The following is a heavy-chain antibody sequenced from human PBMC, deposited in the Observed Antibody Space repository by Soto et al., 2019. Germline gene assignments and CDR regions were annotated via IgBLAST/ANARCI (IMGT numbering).Heavy chain of an antibody. J-gene: IGHJ5*02. D-gene: IGHD6-6*01. CDR2: IYWDDDK. V-gene: IGHV2-5*02. CDR3: AHRRLGETSSIAAPRPLDWFDP. Sequence: ESGPTLVNPTQTLTLTCTFSGFSLSTSGVGVGWIRQPPGKALEWLALIYWDDDKRYSPSLKSRLTITKDTSKNQVVLTMTNMDPVDTATYYCAHRRLGETSSIAAPRPLDWFDPWGQGTLVTVSS. CDR1: GFSLSTSGVG.